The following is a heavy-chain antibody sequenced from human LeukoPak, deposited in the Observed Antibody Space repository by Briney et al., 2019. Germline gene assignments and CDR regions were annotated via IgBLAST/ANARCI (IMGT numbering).Heavy chain of an antibody. V-gene: IGHV3-21*01. CDR1: VFTFSSYS. Sequence: VGSLRLSCAASVFTFSSYSMNWVRQAPGKGLEWVSSISSSSSYIYYADSVKGRFTISRDNAKNSLYLQMNSLRAEDTALYYCARDPYSGLSDYWGQGTLVTVSS. CDR2: ISSSSSYI. D-gene: IGHD4-11*01. J-gene: IGHJ4*02. CDR3: ARDPYSGLSDY.